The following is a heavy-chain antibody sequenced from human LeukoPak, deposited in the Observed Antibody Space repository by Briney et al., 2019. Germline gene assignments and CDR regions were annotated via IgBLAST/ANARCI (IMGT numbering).Heavy chain of an antibody. D-gene: IGHD6-13*01. J-gene: IGHJ5*02. V-gene: IGHV3-30-3*01. CDR1: GFTFSSSA. CDR3: ARGASIAAAGTGEKSNWFDP. Sequence: GRSLRLSCAASGFTFSSSAMHWVRQAPGKGLEWVAVVSYDGSNKYYADSVKGRFTISRDNSKNTLYLQMNSLRAEDTAVYYCARGASIAAAGTGEKSNWFDPWGQGTLVTVSS. CDR2: VSYDGSNK.